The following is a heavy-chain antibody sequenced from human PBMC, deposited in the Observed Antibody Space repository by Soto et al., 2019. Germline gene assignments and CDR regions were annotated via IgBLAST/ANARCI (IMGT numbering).Heavy chain of an antibody. CDR1: GGSISSGGYS. CDR2: IYYSGST. Sequence: SETLSLTCAVSGGSISSGGYSWSWIRQPPGKGLEWIGCIYYSGSTYYNPSLKSRVTISVDTSKNQFSLKLSSVTAADTAVYYCARGYNWNDVSGGDYWGQGTLVTVSS. CDR3: ARGYNWNDVSGGDY. J-gene: IGHJ4*02. V-gene: IGHV4-30-2*01. D-gene: IGHD1-20*01.